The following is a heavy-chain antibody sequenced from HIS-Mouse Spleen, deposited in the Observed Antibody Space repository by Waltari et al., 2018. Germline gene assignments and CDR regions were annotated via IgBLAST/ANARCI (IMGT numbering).Heavy chain of an antibody. V-gene: IGHV4-39*07. CDR1: GGSISSSSYY. CDR3: AREIPYSSSWYDWYFDL. D-gene: IGHD6-13*01. Sequence: QLQLQESGPGLVKPSETLSLTCTVSGGSISSSSYYWGWIRQPPGKGLEWIGSIYYRGSTYYNPSLKSGVTISVDTSKNQFSLKLSSVTAADTAVYYGAREIPYSSSWYDWYFDLWGRGTLVTVSS. J-gene: IGHJ2*01. CDR2: IYYRGST.